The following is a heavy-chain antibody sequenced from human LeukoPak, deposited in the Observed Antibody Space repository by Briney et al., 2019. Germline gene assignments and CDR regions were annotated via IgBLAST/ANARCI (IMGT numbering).Heavy chain of an antibody. V-gene: IGHV3-30*02. Sequence: PGGSLRLSCAASGFTFSSYGMHWVRQAPGKGLEWVAFIRYDGSNKYYADSVKGRFTISRDNSKNTLYLQMNSLRAEDTAVYYCAKDDSPPALWLEGYFDYWGQGTLVTVSS. CDR2: IRYDGSNK. CDR3: AKDDSPPALWLEGYFDY. CDR1: GFTFSSYG. D-gene: IGHD3-10*01. J-gene: IGHJ4*02.